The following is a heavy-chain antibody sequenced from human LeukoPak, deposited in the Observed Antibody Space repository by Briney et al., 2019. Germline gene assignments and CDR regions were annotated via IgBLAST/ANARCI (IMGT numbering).Heavy chain of an antibody. D-gene: IGHD6-19*01. Sequence: PSETLSLTCAVYGGSFSGYYWSWIRQPPGKGLEWIGEINHSGSTNYNPSLKSRVTISVDTSKNQFSLKLSSVTAADTAVYYCARGTPRSSGWHLRWFAFDIWGQGTMVTVSS. CDR1: GGSFSGYY. J-gene: IGHJ3*02. CDR3: ARGTPRSSGWHLRWFAFDI. CDR2: INHSGST. V-gene: IGHV4-34*01.